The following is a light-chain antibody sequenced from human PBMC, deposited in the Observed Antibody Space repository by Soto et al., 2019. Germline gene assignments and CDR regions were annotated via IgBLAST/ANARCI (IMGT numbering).Light chain of an antibody. CDR2: SNY. J-gene: IGLJ2*01. Sequence: QAVVTQPPSASGTPGQRVIISCSGSNSNIGTYTVNWYQHLPGTAPKLLIFSNYQRPSGVPDRFSGSKSGTSASLAISRLQSEDEADYFCAAWDDSLHGPVFGGGTKVTVL. CDR3: AAWDDSLHGPV. V-gene: IGLV1-44*01. CDR1: NSNIGTYT.